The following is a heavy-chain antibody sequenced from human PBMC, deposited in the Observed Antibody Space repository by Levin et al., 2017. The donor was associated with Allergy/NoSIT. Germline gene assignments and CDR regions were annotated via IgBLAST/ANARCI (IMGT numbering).Heavy chain of an antibody. J-gene: IGHJ4*02. CDR2: INAGNGNT. Sequence: ASVKVSCKASGYTFTSYAMHWVRQAPGQRLEWMGWINAGNGNTKYSQKFQGRVTITRDTSASTAYMELSSLRSEDTAVYYCARETWVGFVFDYWGQGTLVTVSS. CDR1: GYTFTSYA. CDR3: ARETWVGFVFDY. V-gene: IGHV1-3*01. D-gene: IGHD1-26*01.